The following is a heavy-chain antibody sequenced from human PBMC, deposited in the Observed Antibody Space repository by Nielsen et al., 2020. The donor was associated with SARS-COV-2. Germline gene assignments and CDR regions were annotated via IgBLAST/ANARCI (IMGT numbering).Heavy chain of an antibody. J-gene: IGHJ6*02. V-gene: IGHV3-33*01. CDR3: ARGDRSVAGDYYYYYGMDV. D-gene: IGHD6-19*01. CDR2: IWYDGSNK. Sequence: WIRQPPGKGLEWVAVIWYDGSNKYYADSVKGRFTISRDNSKNTLYLQMNSLRAEDTAVYYCARGDRSVAGDYYYYYGMDVWGQGTMATVSS.